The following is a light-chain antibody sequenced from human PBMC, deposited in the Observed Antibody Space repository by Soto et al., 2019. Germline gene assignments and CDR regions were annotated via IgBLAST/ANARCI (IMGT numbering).Light chain of an antibody. CDR3: QSYDSSLSGYV. Sequence: VLTQPPSVSGAPGQRVTISCTGSSSNIGAGYDVHWYQQLPGTAPKLLIYGNSNRPSGVPDRFSGSKSGTSASLAITGLQAEDEADYYCQSYDSSLSGYVFGTGTKVTV. V-gene: IGLV1-40*01. CDR2: GNS. CDR1: SSNIGAGYD. J-gene: IGLJ1*01.